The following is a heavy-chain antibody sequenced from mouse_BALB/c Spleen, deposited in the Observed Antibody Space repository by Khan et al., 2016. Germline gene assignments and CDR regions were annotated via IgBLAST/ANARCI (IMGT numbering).Heavy chain of an antibody. CDR2: INTYTGEP. Sequence: QFQLVQSGPELKKPGETVKISCKASGYTFTNYGMNWVKQAPGKGLKWMGWINTYTGEPTYADDFKGRFAFSLETSASTAYLQLNNLKNEDTATYFWAKGGGGAHYFDYWGQGTTLTVSS. J-gene: IGHJ2*01. CDR1: GYTFTNYG. V-gene: IGHV9-3-1*01. CDR3: AKGGGGAHYFDY. D-gene: IGHD3-3*01.